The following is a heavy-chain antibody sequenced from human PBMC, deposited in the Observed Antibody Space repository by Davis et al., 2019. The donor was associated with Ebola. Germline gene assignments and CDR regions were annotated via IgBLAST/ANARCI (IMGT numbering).Heavy chain of an antibody. CDR2: INPNSGGT. Sequence: ASVKVSCKASGYTFTGYYMHWVRQAPGQGLEWMGRINPNSGGTNYAQKFQGRVTMTRDTSISTAYMELSRLRSDDTAVYYCARDRSVEQRRFARFDPWGQGTLVTVSS. CDR1: GYTFTGYY. V-gene: IGHV1-2*06. J-gene: IGHJ5*02. D-gene: IGHD6-25*01. CDR3: ARDRSVEQRRFARFDP.